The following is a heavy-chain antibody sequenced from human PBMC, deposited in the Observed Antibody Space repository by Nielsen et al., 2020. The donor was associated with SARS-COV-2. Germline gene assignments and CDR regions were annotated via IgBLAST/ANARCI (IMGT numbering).Heavy chain of an antibody. CDR1: GGSISSYY. J-gene: IGHJ6*03. D-gene: IGHD3-3*01. Sequence: SETLSLTCTVSGGSISSYYWSWIRQPPGKGLEWIGYIYYSGSTNYNPSLKSRVTISVDTSKNQFSLKLSSVTAADTAVYYCARGAGFWSGSHYYYMDVWGKGTTVTVSS. V-gene: IGHV4-59*08. CDR2: IYYSGST. CDR3: ARGAGFWSGSHYYYMDV.